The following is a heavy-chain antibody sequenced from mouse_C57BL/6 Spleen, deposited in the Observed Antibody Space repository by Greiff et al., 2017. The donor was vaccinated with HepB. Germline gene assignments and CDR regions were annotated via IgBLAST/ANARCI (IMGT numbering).Heavy chain of an antibody. CDR1: GFTFSSYG. CDR2: ISSGGSYT. Sequence: EVQRVESGGDLVKPGGSLKLSCAASGFTFSSYGMSWVRQTPDKRLEWVATISSGGSYTYYPDSVKGRFTISRDNAKNTLYLQMSSLKSDDTAMYYCARHVGYYGNYDAMDYWGQGTSVTVSS. J-gene: IGHJ4*01. CDR3: ARHVGYYGNYDAMDY. D-gene: IGHD2-1*01. V-gene: IGHV5-6*01.